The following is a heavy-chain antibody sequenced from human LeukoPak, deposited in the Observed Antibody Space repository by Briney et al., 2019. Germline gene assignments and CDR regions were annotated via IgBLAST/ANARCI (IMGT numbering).Heavy chain of an antibody. CDR2: IYHSGST. Sequence: SETLSLTCTVSGYSISSGYYWGWIRQPPGKGLEWIGSIYHSGSTYYNPSLKSRVTISVDTSKNQFSLKLSSVTAADTAVYYCARQKEASRFGELLVRTYNWFDPWGQGTLVAVSS. CDR1: GYSISSGYY. D-gene: IGHD3-10*01. V-gene: IGHV4-38-2*02. CDR3: ARQKEASRFGELLVRTYNWFDP. J-gene: IGHJ5*02.